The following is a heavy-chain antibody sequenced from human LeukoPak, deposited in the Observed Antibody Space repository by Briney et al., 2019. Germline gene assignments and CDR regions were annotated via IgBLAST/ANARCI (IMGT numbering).Heavy chain of an antibody. CDR3: AKLLSNSGRFLY. J-gene: IGHJ4*02. Sequence: GGSLRLSCAASGFTFSSYGMSWVRQAPGKGLEWVSGISGSDGRTYYADSVKGRFTISRDNSKNTLYLQMNSLRAEDTAVYYCAKLLSNSGRFLYWGRGTLVIVSS. CDR1: GFTFSSYG. CDR2: ISGSDGRT. D-gene: IGHD4-23*01. V-gene: IGHV3-23*01.